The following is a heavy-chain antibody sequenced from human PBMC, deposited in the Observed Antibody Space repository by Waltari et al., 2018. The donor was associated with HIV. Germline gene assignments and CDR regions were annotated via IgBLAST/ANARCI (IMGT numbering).Heavy chain of an antibody. J-gene: IGHJ2*01. Sequence: EVQLVESGGGLVQPGGSLRLSCVASGFTFSRYWMFWVRQVPGKGLEWVSDINTDGRDTDYADSVKGRFTISRDNAKNTLYLQMNSLRGEDTAVYYCARVGVLRFLEWITETNWYFDLWGRGTLVTVSS. CDR2: INTDGRDT. D-gene: IGHD3-3*01. CDR1: GFTFSRYW. CDR3: ARVGVLRFLEWITETNWYFDL. V-gene: IGHV3-74*01.